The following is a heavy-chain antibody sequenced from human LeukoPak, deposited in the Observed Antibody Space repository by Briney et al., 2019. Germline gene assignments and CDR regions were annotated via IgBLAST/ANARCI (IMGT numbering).Heavy chain of an antibody. J-gene: IGHJ3*02. CDR1: GDSINYYY. CDR2: IYYNGST. V-gene: IGHV4-59*01. D-gene: IGHD4-17*01. Sequence: SETLSLTCTVSGDSINYYYWSWIRQPPGKGLEWIGYIYYNGSTKYNPSLKSRVTISVDTSKNQFSLKLSSVTAADTAVYYCARGRLRDAFDIWGQGTMVTVSS. CDR3: ARGRLRDAFDI.